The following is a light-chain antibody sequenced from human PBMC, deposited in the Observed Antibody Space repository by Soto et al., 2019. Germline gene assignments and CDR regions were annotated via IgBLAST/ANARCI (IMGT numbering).Light chain of an antibody. CDR1: NSDIGDYNY. V-gene: IGLV2-14*01. J-gene: IGLJ1*01. Sequence: QSVLTQPASVSGFPGQSITISCTGTNSDIGDYNYVSWYQQHPGKAPKLMIYEVSNRPSGISIRFSGSKSGNTASLTISELQTEDEADYYCISYSGSNTLEVFGPGTKVTVL. CDR2: EVS. CDR3: ISYSGSNTLEV.